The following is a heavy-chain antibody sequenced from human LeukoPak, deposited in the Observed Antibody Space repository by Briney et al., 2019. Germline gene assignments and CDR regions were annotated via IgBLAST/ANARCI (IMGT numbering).Heavy chain of an antibody. V-gene: IGHV3-7*01. J-gene: IGHJ5*02. CDR2: IKGDASEK. CDR1: GFSINNYW. Sequence: GGSLTLSCAVSGFSINNYWMTWYRQALGKGLECVAHIKGDASEKYYLDSVKGRFTISRDNAKNSLYLQMNSLRAEDTAVYYCARQAGVTWGQGTLVTVSS. D-gene: IGHD6-19*01. CDR3: ARQAGVT.